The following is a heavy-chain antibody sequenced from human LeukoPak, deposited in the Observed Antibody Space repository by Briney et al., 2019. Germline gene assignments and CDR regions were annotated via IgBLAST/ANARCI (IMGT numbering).Heavy chain of an antibody. D-gene: IGHD3-22*01. V-gene: IGHV1-69*13. CDR3: VCSSGYYYRPFDY. CDR1: GGTFSSYA. CDR2: IIPIFGTA. Sequence: SVKVSCKASGGTFSSYAISWVRQAPGQGLEWMGGIIPIFGTANYAQKFQGRVTITADESTSTAYMELSSLRSEDTAVYYCVCSSGYYYRPFDYWGQRTLVTVSS. J-gene: IGHJ4*02.